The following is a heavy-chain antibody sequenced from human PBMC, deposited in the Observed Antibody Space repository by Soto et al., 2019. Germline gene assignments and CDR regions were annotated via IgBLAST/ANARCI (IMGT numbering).Heavy chain of an antibody. J-gene: IGHJ4*02. CDR2: ISGSGGST. Sequence: PGGSLRLSCAASGFTFSSYAMSWVRQAPGKGLEWVSAISGSGGSTYYADSVKGRFTISRDNSKNTLYLQMNSLRAEDTAVYYCAKDSKGQHSSSWYPNLRANPQFDYWGQGTLVTVSS. V-gene: IGHV3-23*01. D-gene: IGHD6-13*01. CDR3: AKDSKGQHSSSWYPNLRANPQFDY. CDR1: GFTFSSYA.